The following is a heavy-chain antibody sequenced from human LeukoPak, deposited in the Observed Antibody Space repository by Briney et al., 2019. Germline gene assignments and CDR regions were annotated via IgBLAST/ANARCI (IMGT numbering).Heavy chain of an antibody. CDR2: IKSKIDGGTI. V-gene: IGHV3-15*01. Sequence: GGSLRLSCVGSGFTFSNAWMSWVRQAPGKGLEWVGRIKSKIDGGTIDYAAPVKGRFTISRDDSRNTLYLQMNSLKTEDTAVYYCTTRSQDGWWGQGTLVTVS. D-gene: IGHD2-15*01. CDR1: GFTFSNAW. J-gene: IGHJ4*02. CDR3: TTRSQDGW.